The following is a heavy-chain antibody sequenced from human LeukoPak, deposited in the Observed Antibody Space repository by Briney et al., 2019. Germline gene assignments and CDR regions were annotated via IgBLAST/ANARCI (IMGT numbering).Heavy chain of an antibody. J-gene: IGHJ5*02. D-gene: IGHD6-13*01. CDR2: INPSGGST. V-gene: IGHV1-46*01. CDR3: ATEIAAAGSSFDP. CDR1: GYTFTGYY. Sequence: ASVKVSCKASGYTFTGYYMHWVRQAPGQGLEWMGIINPSGGSTSYAQKFQGRVTMTRDMSTSTVYMELSSLRSEDTAVYYCATEIAAAGSSFDPWGQGTLVTVSS.